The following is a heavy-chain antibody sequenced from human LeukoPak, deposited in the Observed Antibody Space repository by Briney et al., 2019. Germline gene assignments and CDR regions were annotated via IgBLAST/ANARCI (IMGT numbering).Heavy chain of an antibody. CDR3: ASTVGRYCSSTSCYRGDYYYYYMDV. D-gene: IGHD2-2*01. CDR2: IIPIFGTA. Sequence: GASVKVSCKASGGTFSSYAISWVRQAPGQGLEWMGGIIPIFGTANYAQKFQGRVTITADESTSTAYMELSSLRSEDTAVYYCASTVGRYCSSTSCYRGDYYYYYMDVWGKGTTVTISS. J-gene: IGHJ6*03. V-gene: IGHV1-69*13. CDR1: GGTFSSYA.